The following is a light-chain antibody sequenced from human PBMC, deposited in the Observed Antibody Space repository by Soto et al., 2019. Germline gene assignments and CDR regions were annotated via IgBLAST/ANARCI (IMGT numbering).Light chain of an antibody. CDR1: QSVSGW. V-gene: IGKV1-5*01. CDR2: DAS. CDR3: TQYETFSGT. J-gene: IGKJ1*01. Sequence: RAIQSVSGWLAWYQQKPGVAAKLLIYDASALPSGVQQRCSGSGSGTKFTLTIASMQHDDFATYYCTQYETFSGTFGNGHKVEIK.